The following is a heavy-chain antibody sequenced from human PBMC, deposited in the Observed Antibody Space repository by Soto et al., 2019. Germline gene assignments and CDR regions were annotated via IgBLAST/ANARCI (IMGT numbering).Heavy chain of an antibody. CDR3: ARHGDVGYYYYGMDV. V-gene: IGHV5-51*01. D-gene: IGHD1-26*01. J-gene: IGHJ6*02. CDR1: GYSFTSYW. CDR2: IYPGDSDT. Sequence: GESLKISCKGSGYSFTSYWIGWVRQMPGKGLEWMGIIYPGDSDTRYSPSFQGQVTISADKSISTAYLQWSSLKASDTAMYYCARHGDVGYYYYGMDVWGQGTTVTASS.